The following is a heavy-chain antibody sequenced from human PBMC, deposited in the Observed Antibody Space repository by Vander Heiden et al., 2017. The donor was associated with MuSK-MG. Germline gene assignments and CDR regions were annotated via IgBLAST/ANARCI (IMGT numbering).Heavy chain of an antibody. Sequence: VQLVECGGGLGKPGGSRRHACADPGLSLSDHYMRWVRQGPGKGLEWVSYIRSSTGYTNYADSVKGRFTISIDNAKNSLYLQINSLRAEDTAVYYCAKDKSPSGWPFWYFDLWGRGTLVTVSS. D-gene: IGHD6-19*01. CDR3: AKDKSPSGWPFWYFDL. J-gene: IGHJ2*01. V-gene: IGHV3-11*05. CDR1: GLSLSDHY. CDR2: IRSSTGYT.